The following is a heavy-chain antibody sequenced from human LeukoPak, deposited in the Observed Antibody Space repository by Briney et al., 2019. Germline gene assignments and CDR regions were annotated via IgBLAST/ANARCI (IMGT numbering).Heavy chain of an antibody. Sequence: QTGGSLRLSCAASGFTFSSYSMNWVRQAPGKGLEWVSYISSSSSTIYYADSVKGRFTISRDNAKNSLYLQMNSLRAEDTAVYYCARGRQWEPFDYWGQGTLVTVSS. J-gene: IGHJ4*02. D-gene: IGHD1-26*01. CDR3: ARGRQWEPFDY. V-gene: IGHV3-48*01. CDR1: GFTFSSYS. CDR2: ISSSSSTI.